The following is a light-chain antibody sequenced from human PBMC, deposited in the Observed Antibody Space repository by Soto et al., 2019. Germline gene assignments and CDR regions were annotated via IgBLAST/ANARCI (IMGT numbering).Light chain of an antibody. CDR1: QSVSSN. CDR3: QQYHNWPIT. Sequence: EKVITQSQPTLSVSLAERTRLXGRASQSVSSNLAWHQQKPGQAPRILMYDASTRATGIPARFSGSGSGTEFTLTISSLQSEDFAVYYCQQYHNWPITFGQGTRLEIK. CDR2: DAS. J-gene: IGKJ5*01. V-gene: IGKV3-15*01.